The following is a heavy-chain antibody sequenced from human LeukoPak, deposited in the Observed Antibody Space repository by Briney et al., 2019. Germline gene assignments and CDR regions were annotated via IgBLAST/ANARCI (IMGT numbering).Heavy chain of an antibody. Sequence: PGGSLRLSCAASGFTFSSYAMHWVRQAPGKGLEWVAVISCDGSNKYYADSVKGRFTISRDNSKNTLYLQMNSLRAEDTAVYYCAKDWDYYGSGSYYNANPYFDYWGQGTLVTVSS. CDR2: ISCDGSNK. CDR1: GFTFSSYA. V-gene: IGHV3-30*04. D-gene: IGHD3-10*01. CDR3: AKDWDYYGSGSYYNANPYFDY. J-gene: IGHJ4*02.